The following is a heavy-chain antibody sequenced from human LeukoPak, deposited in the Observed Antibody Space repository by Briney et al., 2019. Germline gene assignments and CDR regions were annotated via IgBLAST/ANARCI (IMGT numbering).Heavy chain of an antibody. CDR3: ARVTGGFDY. J-gene: IGHJ4*02. Sequence: PGGSLRLSCAASGFTFSSYSMNWVRQAPGKGLEWASSISSSSSYIYYADSVKSRFTISRDNAKNSLYLQMNSLRAEDTAVYYCARVTGGFDYWGQGTLVTVSS. CDR2: ISSSSSYI. D-gene: IGHD3-10*01. V-gene: IGHV3-21*01. CDR1: GFTFSSYS.